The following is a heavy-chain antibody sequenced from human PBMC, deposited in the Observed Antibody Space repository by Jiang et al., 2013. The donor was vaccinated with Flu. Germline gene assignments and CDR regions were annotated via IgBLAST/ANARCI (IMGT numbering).Heavy chain of an antibody. CDR2: IKSKTDGGTT. Sequence: QLLESGGGLVKPGGSLRLSCAASGFTFSNAWMSWVRQAPGKGLEWVGRIKSKTDGGTTDYAAPVKGRFTISRDDSKNTLYLQMNSLKTEDTAVYYCTTDLSGSYRNIDYWGQGTLVTVSS. V-gene: IGHV3-15*01. D-gene: IGHD1-26*01. CDR3: TTDLSGSYRNIDY. J-gene: IGHJ4*02. CDR1: GFTFSNAW.